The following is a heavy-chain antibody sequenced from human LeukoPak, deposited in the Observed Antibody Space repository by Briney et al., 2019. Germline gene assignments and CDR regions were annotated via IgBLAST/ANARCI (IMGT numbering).Heavy chain of an antibody. D-gene: IGHD2-2*01. J-gene: IGHJ4*02. Sequence: PSETLSLTCTVSGGSISSYYWSWIRQPPGKGLEWIGYIYYSGSTYYNPSLKSRVTISVDTSKNQFSLKLSSVTAADTAVYYCARAPTLDIVVVPAAIPPRFDYWGQGTLVTVSS. CDR1: GGSISSYY. CDR2: IYYSGST. V-gene: IGHV4-59*08. CDR3: ARAPTLDIVVVPAAIPPRFDY.